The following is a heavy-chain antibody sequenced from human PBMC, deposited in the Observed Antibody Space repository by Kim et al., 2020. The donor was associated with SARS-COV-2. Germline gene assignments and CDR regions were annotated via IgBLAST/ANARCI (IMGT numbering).Heavy chain of an antibody. D-gene: IGHD3-10*01. V-gene: IGHV4-4*02. CDR3: ARDPLEVMVRGVYYYGMDV. CDR1: GGSISSSNW. J-gene: IGHJ6*02. CDR2: IYHSGST. Sequence: SETLSLTCAVSGGSISSSNWWSWVRQPPGKGLEWIGEIYHSGSTNYNPSLKSRVTISVDKSKNQFSLKLSSVTAADTAVYYCARDPLEVMVRGVYYYGMDVWGQGTTVTVSS.